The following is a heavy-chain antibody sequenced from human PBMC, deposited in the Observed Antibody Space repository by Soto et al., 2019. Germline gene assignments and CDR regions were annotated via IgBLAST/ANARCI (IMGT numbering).Heavy chain of an antibody. J-gene: IGHJ4*02. CDR2: IWYDGSNK. D-gene: IGHD4-17*01. CDR3: ARDAWPTVTLFDY. CDR1: GFTFSSYG. V-gene: IGHV3-33*01. Sequence: QVQLVESGGGVVQPGRSLSLSCAASGFTFSSYGMHWVRQAPGKGLEWVAVIWYDGSNKYYADSVKGRFTISRDNSKNTLYLQMNSLRAEDTAVYYCARDAWPTVTLFDYWGQGTLVTVSS.